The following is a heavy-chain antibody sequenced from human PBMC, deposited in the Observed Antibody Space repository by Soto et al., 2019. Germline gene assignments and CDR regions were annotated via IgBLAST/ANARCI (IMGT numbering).Heavy chain of an antibody. D-gene: IGHD6-19*01. CDR3: ARGPAYIDGWRTFDL. CDR1: DDSFRGAEYY. Sequence: SETLSLNCTVSDDSFRGAEYYWSWIRQPLGKGPEWIGYTYYNGDTKYNPALRSRVTMSEDTSKNQFSLRLSSVTAADTAVYFCARGPAYIDGWRTFDLWGRGILVTVSS. J-gene: IGHJ4*02. V-gene: IGHV4-61*08. CDR2: TYYNGDT.